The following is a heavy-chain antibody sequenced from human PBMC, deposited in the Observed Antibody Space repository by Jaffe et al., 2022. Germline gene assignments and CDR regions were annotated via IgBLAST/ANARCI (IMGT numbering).Heavy chain of an antibody. V-gene: IGHV3-30*02. CDR2: IRYDGSNK. J-gene: IGHJ6*03. Sequence: QVQLVESGGGVVQPGGSLRLSCAASGFTFSSYGMHWVRQAPGKGLEWVAFIRYDGSNKYYADSVKGRFTISRDNSKNTLYLQMNSLRAEDTAVYYCAKDQVEGAPQLGRRTYYYMDVWGKGTTVTVSS. D-gene: IGHD1-1*01. CDR1: GFTFSSYG. CDR3: AKDQVEGAPQLGRRTYYYMDV.